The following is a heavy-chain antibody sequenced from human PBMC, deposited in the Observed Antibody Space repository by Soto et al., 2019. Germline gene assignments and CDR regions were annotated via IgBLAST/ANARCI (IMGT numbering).Heavy chain of an antibody. V-gene: IGHV4-31*03. J-gene: IGHJ4*02. CDR1: GGSISSGGYY. CDR3: ARATRGRFAAAGMTNLVDY. Sequence: QVQLQESGPGLVKPSQTLSLTCTVSGGSISSGGYYWSWIRQHPGKGLEWIGYIYYSGSTYYNPSLKSRVTISVDTSKNQFSLKLSSVTAADTAVYYCARATRGRFAAAGMTNLVDYWGQGTLVTVSS. D-gene: IGHD6-13*01. CDR2: IYYSGST.